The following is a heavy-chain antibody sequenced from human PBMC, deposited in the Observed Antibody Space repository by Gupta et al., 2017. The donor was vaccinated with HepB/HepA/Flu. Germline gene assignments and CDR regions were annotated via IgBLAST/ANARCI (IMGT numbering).Heavy chain of an antibody. J-gene: IGHJ4*02. Sequence: QVQLVQSGAEVKKPGASVKVSCKASGYTFTGYYMHWVQQAPGQGLEWMGWINPNSGGTNYAQKFQGRVTMTRDTSISTAYMELSRLRSDDTAVYYCARDSVSPNWGSYSGGVDYWGQGTLVTVSS. D-gene: IGHD7-27*01. CDR3: ARDSVSPNWGSYSGGVDY. CDR1: GYTFTGYY. V-gene: IGHV1-2*02. CDR2: INPNSGGT.